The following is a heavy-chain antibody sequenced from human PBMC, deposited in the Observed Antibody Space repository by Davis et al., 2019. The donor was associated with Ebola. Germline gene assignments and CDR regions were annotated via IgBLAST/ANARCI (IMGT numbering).Heavy chain of an antibody. CDR1: GGSVSSGSYY. D-gene: IGHD3-3*01. J-gene: IGHJ6*04. V-gene: IGHV4-61*01. CDR2: IYYSGST. CDR3: ARDLGFLRSGEMDV. Sequence: SETLSLTCTVSGGSVSSGSYYWSWIRQPPGKGLEWIGYIYYSGSTYYNPSLKSRVTISVDTSKNQFSLKLSSVTAADTAVYYCARDLGFLRSGEMDVWGKGTTVTVSS.